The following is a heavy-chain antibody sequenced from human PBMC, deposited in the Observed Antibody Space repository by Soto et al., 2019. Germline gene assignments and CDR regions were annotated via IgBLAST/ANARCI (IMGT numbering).Heavy chain of an antibody. D-gene: IGHD2-2*01. CDR1: GFTFSDYY. V-gene: IGHV3-11*06. CDR2: ISSSSSYT. CDR3: PRVLGDVNYSFRSTSFYGMDV. Sequence: GGSRRLSCAASGFTFSDYYMSWIRQAPGKGLEWVSYISSSSSYTNYADSVKGRFTISRDNAKNSLYLQMNRLRAEDTAVYYCPRVLGDVNYSFRSTSFYGMDVWGQGTTVTVSS. J-gene: IGHJ6*02.